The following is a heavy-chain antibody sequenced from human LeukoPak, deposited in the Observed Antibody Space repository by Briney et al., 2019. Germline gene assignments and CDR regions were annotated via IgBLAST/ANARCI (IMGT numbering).Heavy chain of an antibody. Sequence: GGSLRLSCAASGFTFSNYWMHWVRQAPGKGLEWVSYISSSSSYTNYADSVKGRFTISRDNAKNSLYLQMNSLRAEDTAVYYCARGMEYSSSSAWFDPWGQGTLVTVSS. J-gene: IGHJ5*02. V-gene: IGHV3-11*06. D-gene: IGHD6-6*01. CDR2: ISSSSSYT. CDR3: ARGMEYSSSSAWFDP. CDR1: GFTFSNYW.